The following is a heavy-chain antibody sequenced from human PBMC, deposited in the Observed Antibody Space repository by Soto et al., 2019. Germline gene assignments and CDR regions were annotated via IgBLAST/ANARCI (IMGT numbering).Heavy chain of an antibody. V-gene: IGHV1-3*01. CDR3: ARDPTTYSSPDRIGLDY. Sequence: ASVKVSCKASGYTFTSYAMHWVRQAPGQRLEWMGWINAGNGNTKYSQKFQGRVTITRDTSASTAYMELSSLRSEDTAVYYCARDPTTYSSPDRIGLDYWGQGTLVTVSS. D-gene: IGHD6-13*01. CDR2: INAGNGNT. CDR1: GYTFTSYA. J-gene: IGHJ4*02.